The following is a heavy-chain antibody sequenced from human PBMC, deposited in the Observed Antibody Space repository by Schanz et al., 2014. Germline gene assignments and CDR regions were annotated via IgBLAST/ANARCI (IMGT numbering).Heavy chain of an antibody. J-gene: IGHJ4*02. V-gene: IGHV3-23*04. CDR2: ISGSSENT. D-gene: IGHD2-21*01. CDR3: AREDCSATSCYFRY. CDR1: GFIFSNHG. Sequence: EVQVVESGGGVVQPGGSLRLSCEASGFIFSNHGMNWVRQAPGKGLEWVATISGSSENTYYADSVKGRVTISRDNSRNTVYLQMNTLRAEDTAVYYCAREDCSATSCYFRYWGQGTLVTVSS.